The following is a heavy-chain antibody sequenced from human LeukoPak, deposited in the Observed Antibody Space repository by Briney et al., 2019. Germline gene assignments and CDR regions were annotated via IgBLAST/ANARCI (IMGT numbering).Heavy chain of an antibody. J-gene: IGHJ4*02. V-gene: IGHV3-23*01. CDR1: GSTISDYA. CDR2: ISGSGGST. Sequence: GGSLRLSCVASGSTISDYAMSWVRQAPGKGLEWVSAISGSGGSTYYADSVKGRFTISRDNSKNTLYLQMGSLRPEDTAVYYCARDGKATNDYWGQGTLVAVSS. D-gene: IGHD5-24*01. CDR3: ARDGKATNDY.